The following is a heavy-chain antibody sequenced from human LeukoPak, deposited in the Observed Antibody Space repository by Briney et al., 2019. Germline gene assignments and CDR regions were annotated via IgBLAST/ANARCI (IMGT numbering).Heavy chain of an antibody. CDR2: ISGSGSSI. CDR3: AKDSAKGVPREGGAFDI. J-gene: IGHJ3*02. V-gene: IGHV3-23*01. CDR1: GFTFSGYA. D-gene: IGHD3-16*01. Sequence: GGSLRLSCAASGFTFSGYAMSWIRQAPGKGLEWVSYISGSGSSIYYADSVKGRFTISRDNAKNSLYLQMNSLRAEDTAVYYCAKDSAKGVPREGGAFDIWGQGTMVTVSS.